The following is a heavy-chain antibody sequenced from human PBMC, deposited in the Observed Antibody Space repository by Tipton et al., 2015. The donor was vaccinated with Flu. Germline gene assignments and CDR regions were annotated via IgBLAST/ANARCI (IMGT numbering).Heavy chain of an antibody. CDR1: GFTVSSNY. V-gene: IGHV3-53*01. Sequence: SLRLSCVVSGFTVSSNYMTWVRQAPGKGREWVSVIYSGGSTNYADSVKGRFTISRDNSKNTLYLQMNSLRAEDTAVYYCARGRGYCVTTTCLLPFDFWGQGTLVTVSS. J-gene: IGHJ4*02. D-gene: IGHD2-2*01. CDR2: IYSGGST. CDR3: ARGRGYCVTTTCLLPFDF.